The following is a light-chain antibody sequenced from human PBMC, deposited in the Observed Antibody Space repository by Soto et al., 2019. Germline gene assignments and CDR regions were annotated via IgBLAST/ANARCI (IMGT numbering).Light chain of an antibody. CDR1: QSIDDW. Sequence: DIQMTQSPSTLSASVGDRVTITCRASQSIDDWLAWYQLKPGKVPKLLIYKASTLESGVPSRFSGSESGTDFTLTISSLQPDDFATYYCQQYSRYSPWTFGQGTKVEIK. CDR2: KAS. CDR3: QQYSRYSPWT. V-gene: IGKV1-5*03. J-gene: IGKJ1*01.